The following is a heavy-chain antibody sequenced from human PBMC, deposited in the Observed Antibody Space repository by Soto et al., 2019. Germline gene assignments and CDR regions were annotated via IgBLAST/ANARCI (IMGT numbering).Heavy chain of an antibody. D-gene: IGHD2-15*01. CDR2: INHSGST. J-gene: IGHJ4*02. CDR3: ARTVAGKANRPNDY. CDR1: GGSFSGYY. V-gene: IGHV4-34*01. Sequence: QVQLQQWGAGLLKPSETLSLTCAVYGGSFSGYYWSWIRQPPGKGLEWIGEINHSGSTNYNPSLKGGVTISVDTSKNQFSLKLSSVTAADTAGYYCARTVAGKANRPNDYWGQGTLVTVSS.